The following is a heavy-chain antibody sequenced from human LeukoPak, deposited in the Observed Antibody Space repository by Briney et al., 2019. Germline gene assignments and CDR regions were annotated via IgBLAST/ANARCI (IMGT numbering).Heavy chain of an antibody. V-gene: IGHV4-61*01. J-gene: IGHJ5*02. CDR3: ARSRAFNSGAFDP. CDR2: IYNGVNT. Sequence: PSETLSLTCTVSGASVSSATYWTWIRQPPGKGVEWIAHIYNGVNTNYNPSLKSRVTISVDTSKNQFSLRLNSVTAADTAVYYCARSRAFNSGAFDPWGQGSLVTVSS. CDR1: GASVSSATY. D-gene: IGHD1-26*01.